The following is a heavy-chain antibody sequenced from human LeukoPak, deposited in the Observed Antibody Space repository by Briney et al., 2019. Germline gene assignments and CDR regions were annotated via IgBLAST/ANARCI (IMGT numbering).Heavy chain of an antibody. CDR3: ARGLYQLLWSYYFDY. D-gene: IGHD2-2*01. CDR2: INHSGST. J-gene: IGHJ4*02. V-gene: IGHV4-34*01. CDR1: GGSFSGYY. Sequence: TSETLSLTCAVYGGSFSGYYWSWIRQPPGKGLEWIGEINHSGSTNYNPSLKSRVTISVDTSKNQFSLKLSSVTAADTAVYYCARGLYQLLWSYYFDYWGQGTLVTVSS.